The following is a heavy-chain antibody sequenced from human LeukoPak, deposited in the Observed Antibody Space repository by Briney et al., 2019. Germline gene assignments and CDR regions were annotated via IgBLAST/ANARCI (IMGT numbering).Heavy chain of an antibody. J-gene: IGHJ4*02. Sequence: PGGSLRLSCAASGFTFSSYEMSWVRQAPGKGLEWISYISTTGTNIYYADSVKGRFTISRDNAKNSLYLHMNSLRAEDTAVYYCARDYGDYYFDYWGQGTLVTVSS. D-gene: IGHD4-17*01. CDR1: GFTFSSYE. V-gene: IGHV3-48*03. CDR3: ARDYGDYYFDY. CDR2: ISTTGTNI.